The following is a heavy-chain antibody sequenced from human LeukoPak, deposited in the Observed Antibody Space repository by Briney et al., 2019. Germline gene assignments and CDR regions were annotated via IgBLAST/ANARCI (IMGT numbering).Heavy chain of an antibody. J-gene: IGHJ3*02. D-gene: IGHD3-10*01. Sequence: GGSLRLSCAASGFTFDDYGMSWVRQAPGKGLEWVSGINWNGGSTGYADSVKGRFTISRDNAKNSLYLQMNSLRAEDTALYNCARDNTRDYYGSGXXXAFDIWXQGTMVTVSS. CDR3: ARDNTRDYYGSGXXXAFDI. CDR1: GFTFDDYG. V-gene: IGHV3-20*01. CDR2: INWNGGST.